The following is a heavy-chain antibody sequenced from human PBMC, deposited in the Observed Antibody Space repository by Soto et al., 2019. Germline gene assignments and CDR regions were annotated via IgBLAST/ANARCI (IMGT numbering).Heavy chain of an antibody. V-gene: IGHV1-8*01. D-gene: IGHD6-6*01. CDR1: GYTFTSYD. J-gene: IGHJ6*03. CDR3: ARGHHSSSYYYYYMDV. Sequence: QVQLVQSGAEVKKPGASVKVSCKASGYTFTSYDINWVRQATGQGLEWMGWMNPNSGNTGYAQKFQGRVTMTRNTSISTAYMELSGLRSEDTAVYYCARGHHSSSYYYYYMDVWGKGTTVTVSS. CDR2: MNPNSGNT.